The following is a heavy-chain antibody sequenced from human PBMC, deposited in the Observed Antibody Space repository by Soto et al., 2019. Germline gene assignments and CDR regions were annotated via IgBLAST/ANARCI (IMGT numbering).Heavy chain of an antibody. CDR3: ARGYYYDSSGYLNWFDP. Sequence: SQTLSLTCAISGDSVSSNSAAWNWIRQSPSKDLELLGRTYYRSKWYNDYAVSVKSRITINPDTSKNLFSLQLNSVTPEDTSVYYCARGYYYDSSGYLNWFDPWGQGTLVTVSS. V-gene: IGHV6-1*01. D-gene: IGHD3-22*01. CDR2: TYYRSKWYN. J-gene: IGHJ5*02. CDR1: GDSVSSNSAA.